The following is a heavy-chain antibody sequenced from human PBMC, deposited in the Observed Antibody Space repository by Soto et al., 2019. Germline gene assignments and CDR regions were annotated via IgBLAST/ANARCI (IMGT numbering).Heavy chain of an antibody. V-gene: IGHV1-69*10. CDR3: APKQKPVKYYYYYRMDV. CDR2: IIPILGTA. J-gene: IGHJ6*02. D-gene: IGHD6-13*01. CDR1: GGTFSSYA. Sequence: SVKVSCKASGGTFSSYAISWVRQAPGQGLEWMGGIIPILGTANYAQKFQGRVTITADKSTSTAYMELSSLRSEDTAVYYCAPKQKPVKYYYYYRMDVWGQGTTVTVSS.